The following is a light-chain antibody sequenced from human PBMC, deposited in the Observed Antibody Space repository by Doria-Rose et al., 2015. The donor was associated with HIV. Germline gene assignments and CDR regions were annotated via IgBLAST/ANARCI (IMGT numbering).Light chain of an antibody. Sequence: QSVVTQPPSASRTPGQRVTISCSGSSSNIGGNNVYWYQHLPGTAPKLLMHSNNQRPSGVPDRFSGSKSGTSASLAISGLRSEDEADYYCAAWDDSLSGVVFGGGTKLTVL. CDR3: AAWDDSLSGVV. CDR2: SNN. J-gene: IGLJ2*01. V-gene: IGLV1-47*02. CDR1: SSNIGGNN.